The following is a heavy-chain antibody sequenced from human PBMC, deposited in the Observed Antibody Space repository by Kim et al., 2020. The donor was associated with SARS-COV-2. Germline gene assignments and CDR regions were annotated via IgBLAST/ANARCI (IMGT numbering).Heavy chain of an antibody. CDR2: INPDSGGT. V-gene: IGHV1-2*06. CDR1: GYTFTGYY. Sequence: ASVKVSCKASGYTFTGYYIHWVRQAPGQGLEWMGRINPDSGGTNYAQRFQDRVTMTRDTSITTVYMELSGLRSDDTAVYYCARDRVTARHFWFDPWGQGTLVIVSS. D-gene: IGHD6-6*01. CDR3: ARDRVTARHFWFDP. J-gene: IGHJ5*02.